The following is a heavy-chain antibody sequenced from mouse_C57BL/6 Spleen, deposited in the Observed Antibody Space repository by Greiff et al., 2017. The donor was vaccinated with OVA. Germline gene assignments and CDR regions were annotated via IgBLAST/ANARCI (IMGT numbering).Heavy chain of an antibody. Sequence: VQLQQSGAELARPGASVKMSCKASGYTFTSYTMHWVKQRRGQGLEWIGYINPSSGYTKYNQKFKDKATLTADKSSSTAYMQLSSLTSEDSAVYYCARWAYGTYAMDYWGQGTSVTVSS. J-gene: IGHJ4*01. CDR1: GYTFTSYT. D-gene: IGHD1-1*01. CDR3: ARWAYGTYAMDY. CDR2: INPSSGYT. V-gene: IGHV1-4*01.